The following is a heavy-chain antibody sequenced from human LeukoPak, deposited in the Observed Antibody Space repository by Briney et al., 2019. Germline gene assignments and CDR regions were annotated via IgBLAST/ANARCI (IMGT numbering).Heavy chain of an antibody. CDR3: ATSSDWRFDY. J-gene: IGHJ4*02. CDR2: INRSGTNT. Sequence: KSGGSRRLSCAASGFTFSDYYMSWIRQAPGKGLEWLSNINRSGTNTNYADSVKGRFTISRDNAKNSLYLQMNSLRAEDTSVYYCATSSDWRFDYWGQGTLVTVSS. D-gene: IGHD6-19*01. V-gene: IGHV3-11*06. CDR1: GFTFSDYY.